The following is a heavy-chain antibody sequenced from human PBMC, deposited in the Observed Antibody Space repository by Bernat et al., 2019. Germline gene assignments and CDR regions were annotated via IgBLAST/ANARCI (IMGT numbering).Heavy chain of an antibody. CDR1: GFTFSIYS. J-gene: IGHJ3*02. Sequence: EVQLVESGGGLVKPGGSLRLSCAASGFTFSIYSMNWVRQAPGKGLEWISSISSYSTYIYYADSVKGRFTISRDNAKNSLYLQMNSLRAEDTAVYYCARDRDSSDDDAFDIWGQGAMVTVSS. V-gene: IGHV3-21*01. CDR2: ISSYSTYI. CDR3: ARDRDSSDDDAFDI. D-gene: IGHD3/OR15-3a*01.